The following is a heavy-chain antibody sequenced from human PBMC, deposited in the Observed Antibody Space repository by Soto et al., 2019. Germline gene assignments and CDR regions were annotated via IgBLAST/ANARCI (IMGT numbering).Heavy chain of an antibody. CDR3: AKEGRSDSRGSFDY. CDR2: ITGSGGRT. V-gene: IGHV3-23*01. CDR1: GFTFSSFA. Sequence: GGSLRLSCAASGFTFSSFAMNWVRQTPGEGLEWVSGITGSGGRTFYADSVKGRFTISRDNSRSMVYLQLSTLRAEDTAVYYCAKEGRSDSRGSFDYWGQGTLVTVSS. D-gene: IGHD6-19*01. J-gene: IGHJ4*02.